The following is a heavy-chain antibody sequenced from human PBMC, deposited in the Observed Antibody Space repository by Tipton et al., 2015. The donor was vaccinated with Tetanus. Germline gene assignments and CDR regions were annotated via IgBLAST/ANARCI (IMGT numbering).Heavy chain of an antibody. V-gene: IGHV3-33*01. Sequence: SGFTFSSYGMHWVRQAPGKGLEWVAVIWYDGSNKYYADSVKGRFTISRDNSKNTLYLQMNSLRAEDTAVYYCARGSGSPAAAFDYWGQGTLVTVSS. CDR3: ARGSGSPAAAFDY. D-gene: IGHD1-26*01. CDR1: GFTFSSYG. CDR2: IWYDGSNK. J-gene: IGHJ4*02.